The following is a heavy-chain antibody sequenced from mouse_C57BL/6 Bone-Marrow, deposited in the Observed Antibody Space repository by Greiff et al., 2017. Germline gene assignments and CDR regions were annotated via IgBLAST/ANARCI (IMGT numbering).Heavy chain of an antibody. CDR1: GYTFTSHW. CDR3: ARWEYDYDLAWFAY. J-gene: IGHJ3*01. V-gene: IGHV1-56*01. D-gene: IGHD2-4*01. CDR2: IFPGSGRT. Sequence: QVQLQQSGPELVRPGASVKISCKAPGYTFTSHWMQWVRQRPGQGLAWIGGIFPGSGRTYYNEKFKGKATLTVDTSSSTAYMQLSSLTSEDAAVYFCARWEYDYDLAWFAYWGQGTLVTVSA.